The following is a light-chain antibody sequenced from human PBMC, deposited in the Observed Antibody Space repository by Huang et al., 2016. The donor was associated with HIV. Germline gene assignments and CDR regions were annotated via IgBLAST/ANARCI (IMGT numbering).Light chain of an antibody. CDR2: GAS. V-gene: IGKV3-15*01. Sequence: IILTQSPATLSVSPGEGATLSCRASQSIGTNLAWYQQGPGQAPRRLVYGASTRAPGGPVRCSGSGAGTQFNLTLSSRQSEDFATYYCQHYSNWPPLTFGGGTKVDI. CDR3: QHYSNWPPLT. CDR1: QSIGTN. J-gene: IGKJ4*01.